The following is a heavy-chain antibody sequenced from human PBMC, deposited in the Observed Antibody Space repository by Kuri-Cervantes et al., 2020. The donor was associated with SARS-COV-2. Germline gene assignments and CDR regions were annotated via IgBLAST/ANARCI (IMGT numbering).Heavy chain of an antibody. Sequence: GGSLRLSCAASGFTFSSYSMNWVRQAPGKGLEWVANIKQDGSEKYYVDSVKGRFTISRDNAKNSLYLQMNSLRAEDTAVYYCAKVFYGDYPPYFDYWGQGTLVTVSS. V-gene: IGHV3-7*01. D-gene: IGHD4-17*01. CDR3: AKVFYGDYPPYFDY. CDR1: GFTFSSYS. CDR2: IKQDGSEK. J-gene: IGHJ4*02.